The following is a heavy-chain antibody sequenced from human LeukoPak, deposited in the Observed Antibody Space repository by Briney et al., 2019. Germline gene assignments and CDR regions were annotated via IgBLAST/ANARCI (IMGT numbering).Heavy chain of an antibody. CDR1: GYTFTSYA. CDR3: ARRSRQPRHAYFDY. D-gene: IGHD1-1*01. CDR2: IIPKFGTT. V-gene: IGHV1-69*05. Sequence: SVKVSCKASGYTFTSYAISWVRQAPGQGPEWMGDIIPKFGTTNYAQKFRGRVSTTTDDSTTTAYMELSRLKSDDTAVYYCARRSRQPRHAYFDYWGLGTLVTVSS. J-gene: IGHJ4*02.